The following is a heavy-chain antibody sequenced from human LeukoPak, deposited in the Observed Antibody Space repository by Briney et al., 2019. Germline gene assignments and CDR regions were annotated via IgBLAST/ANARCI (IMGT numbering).Heavy chain of an antibody. V-gene: IGHV3-33*01. CDR1: GFTFSSYG. CDR2: IWYDGSNK. CDR3: ARAPTSYYYFDY. J-gene: IGHJ4*02. D-gene: IGHD1-26*01. Sequence: GGSLRLSCAASGFTFSSYGMHWVRRAPGKGLEWVAVIWYDGSNKYYADSVKGRFTISRDNSKNTLYLQMNSLRAEDTAVYYCARAPTSYYYFDYWGQGTLVTVSS.